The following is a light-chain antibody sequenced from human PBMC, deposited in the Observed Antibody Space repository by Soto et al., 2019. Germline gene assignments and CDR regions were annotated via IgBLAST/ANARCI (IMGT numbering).Light chain of an antibody. CDR3: CSYAGGSTYV. CDR1: SSDVGGYNY. J-gene: IGLJ1*01. CDR2: EVS. Sequence: QSALTQPPSASGSPGQSVTISCTGTSSDVGGYNYVSWYQQHPDKAPKLIIYEVSKRPSGVPDRFSGSKSGNTASLTVSGLQAEDEADYYCCSYAGGSTYVFGTGTKLTVL. V-gene: IGLV2-8*01.